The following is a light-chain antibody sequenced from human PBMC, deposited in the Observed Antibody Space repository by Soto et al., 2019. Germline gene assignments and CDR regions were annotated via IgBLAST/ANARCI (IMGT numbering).Light chain of an antibody. CDR2: DAS. J-gene: IGKJ4*01. CDR3: QKRSNWPLT. Sequence: EIVLTQSPATLSLSPGERATLSCRASQSVSRYLAWYQQKPGQAPRLLIYDASNRATGIPDRFSGSGSGTDFTLTISSLEPEDFAVYYCQKRSNWPLTFGGGTKVAIK. CDR1: QSVSRY. V-gene: IGKV3-11*01.